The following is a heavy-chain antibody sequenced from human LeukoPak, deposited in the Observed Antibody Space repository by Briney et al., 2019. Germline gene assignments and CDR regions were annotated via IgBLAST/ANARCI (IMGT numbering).Heavy chain of an antibody. Sequence: DPSETLSLTCTVSGGSISSYYWSWIRQPPGKGLEWIGYIYYSGSTNYNPPLKSRVTISVKTSKTQFSLKMSSVTAADTAVYYCARVRYYDSSGYFGMGMRGWFDPWGQGTLVTVSS. V-gene: IGHV4-59*01. CDR2: IYYSGST. J-gene: IGHJ5*02. CDR1: GGSISSYY. D-gene: IGHD3-22*01. CDR3: ARVRYYDSSGYFGMGMRGWFDP.